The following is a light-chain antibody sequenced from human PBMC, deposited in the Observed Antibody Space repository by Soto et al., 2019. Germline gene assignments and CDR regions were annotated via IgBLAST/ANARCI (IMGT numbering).Light chain of an antibody. CDR2: AAS. V-gene: IGKV1-27*01. CDR3: QKHNSARFT. CDR1: QGISNY. J-gene: IGKJ3*01. Sequence: DIQMTQSPSSLSASVGDRVTITCRASQGISNYLAWYQQKPGKVPKLLIYAASTLQLGIPSRFSGSGSGTDFTLTISSLQPEDVATYYCQKHNSARFTFGPGTKVDIK.